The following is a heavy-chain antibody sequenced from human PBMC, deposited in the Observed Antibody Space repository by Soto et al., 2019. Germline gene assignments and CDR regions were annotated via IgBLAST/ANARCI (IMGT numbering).Heavy chain of an antibody. CDR3: ARTTVTTFDSRNYYGMDV. Sequence: QVQLVESGGGVVQPGRSLRLSCAASGFTFSSYGMHWVRQAPGKGLEWVAVIWYDGSNKFYADSVKGRFTISRDNSKYTLYLQMNSLRAEDTAVYYCARTTVTTFDSRNYYGMDVW. V-gene: IGHV3-33*01. CDR1: GFTFSSYG. CDR2: IWYDGSNK. J-gene: IGHJ6*01. D-gene: IGHD4-17*01.